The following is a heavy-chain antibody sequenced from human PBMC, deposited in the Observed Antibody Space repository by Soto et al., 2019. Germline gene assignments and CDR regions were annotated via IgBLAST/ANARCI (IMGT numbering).Heavy chain of an antibody. V-gene: IGHV3-15*01. D-gene: IGHD1-26*01. CDR3: KWDLEASDP. J-gene: IGHJ5*02. CDR1: GFTFSNAW. Sequence: GGSLRLSCAASGFTFSNAWMSWVRQAPGKGPEWVGRIRSKTDGGTTDYAAPVKGRFTISRDDSKDTLYLQMNSLKTEDTAVYYCKWDLEASDPWGQGTLVTVSS. CDR2: IRSKTDGGTT.